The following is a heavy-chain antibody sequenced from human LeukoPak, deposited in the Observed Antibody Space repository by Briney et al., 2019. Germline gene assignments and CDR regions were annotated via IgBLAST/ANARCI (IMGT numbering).Heavy chain of an antibody. CDR2: ISYDGSNK. CDR1: GFTFSSYG. CDR3: AKDRSRYAYYGMDV. J-gene: IGHJ6*02. V-gene: IGHV3-30*18. Sequence: PGGSLRLSCAASGFTFSSYGMHWVRQAPGRGLEWVAVISYDGSNKYYADSVKGRFTISRDNSKNTLYLQMNSLRAEDTAVYYCAKDRSRYAYYGMDVWGQGTTVTVSS. D-gene: IGHD3-9*01.